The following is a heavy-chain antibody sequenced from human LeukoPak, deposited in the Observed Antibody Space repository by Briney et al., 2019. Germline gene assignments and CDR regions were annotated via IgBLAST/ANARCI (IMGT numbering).Heavy chain of an antibody. V-gene: IGHV5-51*01. J-gene: IGHJ4*02. D-gene: IGHD3-10*01. CDR3: TIKDVSGSYYNV. Sequence: GESPKISCKASGYSFTSYWIGWVRQMPGTGLEWVGTMNPADSDTRYSPSFQGQVTISGDKSISTAYLQWSSLKASDTAMYYCTIKDVSGSYYNVWGQGTLVTVSS. CDR2: MNPADSDT. CDR1: GYSFTSYW.